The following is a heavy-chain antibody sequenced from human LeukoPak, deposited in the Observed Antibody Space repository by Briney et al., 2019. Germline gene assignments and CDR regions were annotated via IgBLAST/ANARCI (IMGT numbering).Heavy chain of an antibody. CDR1: GFTFSDYY. V-gene: IGHV3-11*01. Sequence: GGSLRLSCAASGFTFSDYYMSWIRQAPGKGLEWVSYISSSGSTIYYADSVKGRFTISRDNAKNSLYLQMNSLRAEDTAVYYCARGMGSSWYSVDYYYGMDVWGQGTTVTVSS. J-gene: IGHJ6*02. CDR3: ARGMGSSWYSVDYYYGMDV. CDR2: ISSSGSTI. D-gene: IGHD6-13*01.